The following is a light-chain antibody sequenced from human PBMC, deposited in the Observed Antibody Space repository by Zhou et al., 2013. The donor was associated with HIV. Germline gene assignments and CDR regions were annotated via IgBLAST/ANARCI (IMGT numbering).Light chain of an antibody. CDR2: KVS. CDR3: MQGTHWAPS. J-gene: IGKJ1*01. Sequence: DVVMTQSPLSLPVTLGQPASISCRSSQSLVHSDGNTYLNWFHQRPGQSPRRLIYKVSKRDSGVPNRISGSGSGTDFTLKISRVEAEDVGVYYCMQGTHWAPSFGQGTKVEIK. V-gene: IGKV2-30*02. CDR1: QSLVHSDGNTY.